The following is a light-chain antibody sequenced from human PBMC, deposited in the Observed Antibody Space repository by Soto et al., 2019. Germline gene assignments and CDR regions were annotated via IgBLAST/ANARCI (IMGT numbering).Light chain of an antibody. CDR2: EVS. J-gene: IGLJ2*01. CDR1: SSDVGGYNY. V-gene: IGLV2-8*01. Sequence: QSALTQPPSASGSPGQSVTISCTGTSSDVGGYNYVSWYQQHPGKAPKLMIYEVSKRPSGVPDRFSGSKSGNTASLTVSGLQAEDEADYYCSSYAGSINVLFGGGTKVTVL. CDR3: SSYAGSINVL.